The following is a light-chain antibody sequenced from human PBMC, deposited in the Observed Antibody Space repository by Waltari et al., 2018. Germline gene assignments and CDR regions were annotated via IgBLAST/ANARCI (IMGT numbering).Light chain of an antibody. Sequence: ETVLTQSPATLSLSPGERATLSCRASQSINTYLAWYQQKPGQAPRLLIYDAANRATGIPARFSGSGSGTDFTLITSSLEPEDFAVYYCQQRSNWPPITFGQGTRLEMK. CDR2: DAA. J-gene: IGKJ5*01. CDR1: QSINTY. V-gene: IGKV3-11*01. CDR3: QQRSNWPPIT.